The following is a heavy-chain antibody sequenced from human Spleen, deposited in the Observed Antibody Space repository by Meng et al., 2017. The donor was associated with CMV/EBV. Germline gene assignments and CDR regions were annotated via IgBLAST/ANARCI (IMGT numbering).Heavy chain of an antibody. V-gene: IGHV4-30-4*08. D-gene: IGHD1-26*01. CDR3: AREDEGANY. CDR2: IYYSGST. J-gene: IGHJ4*02. CDR1: GGSISSGDYY. Sequence: QVQLQQWGAGLLKPSGTLSLTCAVYGGSISSGDYYWSWIRQPPGKGLEWIGYIYYSGSTYYNPSLKSRVTISVDTSKNQFSLKLSSVTAADTAVYYCAREDEGANYWGQGTLVTVSS.